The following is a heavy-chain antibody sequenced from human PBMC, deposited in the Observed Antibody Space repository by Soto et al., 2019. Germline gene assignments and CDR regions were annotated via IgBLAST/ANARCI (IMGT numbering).Heavy chain of an antibody. J-gene: IGHJ4*02. CDR3: ARISYSSGWYN. CDR2: INSDGSST. Sequence: GGSLRLSCAASGFTFSSYWMHWVRQAPGKGLVWVSRINSDGSSTSYADSVKGRFTISRDNAKNTLYLQMNSLRAEDTAVYYCARISYSSGWYNWGQGTLVTVSS. D-gene: IGHD6-19*01. CDR1: GFTFSSYW. V-gene: IGHV3-74*01.